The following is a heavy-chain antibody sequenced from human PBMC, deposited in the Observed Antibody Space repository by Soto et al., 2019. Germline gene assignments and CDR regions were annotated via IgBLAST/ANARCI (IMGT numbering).Heavy chain of an antibody. CDR2: IHPANGDT. Sequence: QVPLVQSGAEVKKPGASVKVSCKASGYTFTNYAMHWVRQAPGQRLEWMGWIHPANGDTKYTQKFQGRVTLTRDTSASTAYMDLSSLRSEDTAVYYCARVSGAAGGPGLGYWGQGTLVTVSS. CDR1: GYTFTNYA. J-gene: IGHJ4*02. CDR3: ARVSGAAGGPGLGY. V-gene: IGHV1-3*01. D-gene: IGHD1-26*01.